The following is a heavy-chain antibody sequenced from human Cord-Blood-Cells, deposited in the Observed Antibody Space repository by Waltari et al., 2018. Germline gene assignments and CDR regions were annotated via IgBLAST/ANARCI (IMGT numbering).Heavy chain of an antibody. Sequence: EVQLVVSGGGLVQPGGSLRLSCAASGFTFDDVAMHWVRQAPGKGLEWASGNSWNCGSIGYADSVKGRFTISRDNAKNSLYLQMNSLRAEDTALYYCAKDPDYWGQGTLVTVSS. V-gene: IGHV3-9*01. CDR3: AKDPDY. J-gene: IGHJ4*02. CDR2: NSWNCGSI. CDR1: GFTFDDVA.